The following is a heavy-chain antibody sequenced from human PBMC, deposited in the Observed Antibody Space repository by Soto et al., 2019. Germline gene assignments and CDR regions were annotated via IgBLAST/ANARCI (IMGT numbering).Heavy chain of an antibody. J-gene: IGHJ4*02. D-gene: IGHD2-2*01. CDR1: GGSFSGYY. Sequence: QVQLQQWGAGLLKPSETLSLTCAVYGGSFSGYYWSWIRQPPGKGLEWIGEINHSGSTNYSPSLKSRVTISVDTSKNQFSLKLSSVTVADTAVYYCARNCSTTSCQIWGFDYWGQGTLVTVSS. CDR2: INHSGST. CDR3: ARNCSTTSCQIWGFDY. V-gene: IGHV4-34*01.